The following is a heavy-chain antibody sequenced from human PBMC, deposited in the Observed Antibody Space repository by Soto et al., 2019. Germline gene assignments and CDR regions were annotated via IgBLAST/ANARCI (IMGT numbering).Heavy chain of an antibody. V-gene: IGHV1-18*04. J-gene: IGHJ6*02. D-gene: IGHD4-17*01. Sequence: QVQLVQSGAEVKKPGASVKVSCKASGYTFTSYGISWVRQAPGQGLEWMGWISAYNGNTNYAQKLQGRVTMTTDTATSTAYMELRSLRSDDTAVYYCAREWGHGDSPWAPRLGMDVWGQGTTVTVSS. CDR2: ISAYNGNT. CDR3: AREWGHGDSPWAPRLGMDV. CDR1: GYTFTSYG.